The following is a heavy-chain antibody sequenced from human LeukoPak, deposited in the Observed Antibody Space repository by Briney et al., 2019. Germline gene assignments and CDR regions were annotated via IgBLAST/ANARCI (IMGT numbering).Heavy chain of an antibody. D-gene: IGHD5-18*01. CDR3: ARLEYSYVLL. CDR2: IYYSGST. V-gene: IGHV4-39*01. CDR1: GGSISSSSYY. J-gene: IGHJ4*02. Sequence: SETLSLTCTVSGGSISSSSYYWGWIRQPPGKGLEWIGSIYYSGSTYYNPSLKSRVTISVDTSKNQFSLKLSSVTAADTAVYYCARLEYSYVLLWGQGTLVTVSS.